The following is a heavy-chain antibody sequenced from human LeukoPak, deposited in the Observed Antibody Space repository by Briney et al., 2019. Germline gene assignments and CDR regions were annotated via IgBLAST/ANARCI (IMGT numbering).Heavy chain of an antibody. V-gene: IGHV3-21*01. CDR1: GFNFSSYS. Sequence: GGSLRLSCAASGFNFSSYSMNWVRQAPGKGLEWVSCISSSSSHIYYADSVKDRFTIARDNAKNSLYLQMNSLRAEDTAVYYCVTDGADYYDSTGYPIYFDYWGQGTLVTVSS. CDR2: ISSSSSHI. J-gene: IGHJ4*02. D-gene: IGHD3-22*01. CDR3: VTDGADYYDSTGYPIYFDY.